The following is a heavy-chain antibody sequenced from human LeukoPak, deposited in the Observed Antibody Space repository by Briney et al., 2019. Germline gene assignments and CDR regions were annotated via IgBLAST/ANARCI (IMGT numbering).Heavy chain of an antibody. V-gene: IGHV3-30*18. CDR3: AKDPSSGSYPYYFDY. Sequence: PGGSLRLSCAASGFTFSSYGMHWVRQAPGKGLEWVAVISYDGSNKYYADSVKGRFTISRDNSKNTLYLQMNSLRAEDTAVYYCAKDPSSGSYPYYFDYWGQGTLVTVSS. J-gene: IGHJ4*02. D-gene: IGHD1-26*01. CDR1: GFTFSSYG. CDR2: ISYDGSNK.